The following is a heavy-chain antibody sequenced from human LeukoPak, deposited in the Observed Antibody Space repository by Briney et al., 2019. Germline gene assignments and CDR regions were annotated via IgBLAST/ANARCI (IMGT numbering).Heavy chain of an antibody. D-gene: IGHD3-9*01. CDR1: GFTFSSYS. J-gene: IGHJ3*02. Sequence: GGSLRLSCAASGFTFSSYSMNWVRQAPGKGLEWVSSISSSSSYIYYADSVKGRFTISRDNAKNSLYLQMNSLRAEDTAVYYCARVGLRYFDWLLSRDSYDAFDIWGQGTMVTVSS. CDR2: ISSSSSYI. V-gene: IGHV3-21*01. CDR3: ARVGLRYFDWLLSRDSYDAFDI.